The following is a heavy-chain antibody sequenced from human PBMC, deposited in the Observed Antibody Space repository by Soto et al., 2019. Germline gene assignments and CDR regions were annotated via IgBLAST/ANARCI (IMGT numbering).Heavy chain of an antibody. D-gene: IGHD2-2*01. Sequence: SETLSLTCTVSGGSISSYYWSWIRQPPGKGLEWIGYIYYSGSTNYNPSLKSRVTISVDTSKNQFSLKLSSVTAADTAVYYCARDRPRDIVVVPAAPDAFEIWGQGTMVTVSS. CDR2: IYYSGST. V-gene: IGHV4-59*01. CDR1: GGSISSYY. CDR3: ARDRPRDIVVVPAAPDAFEI. J-gene: IGHJ3*02.